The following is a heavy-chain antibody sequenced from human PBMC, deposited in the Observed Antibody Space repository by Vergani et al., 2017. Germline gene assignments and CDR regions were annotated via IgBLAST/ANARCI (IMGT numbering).Heavy chain of an antibody. CDR3: ASPMTYSSSWYDAFDI. CDR2: IIPIFGTA. Sequence: QGQLAQSGAEVKKPGSSVKVSCKASGGTFSSNSISWVRQAPGQGLEWMGGIIPIFGTANYAQKFQGRVTITADESTSTAYMELSSLRSEDTAVYYCASPMTYSSSWYDAFDIWGQGTMVTVSS. J-gene: IGHJ3*02. V-gene: IGHV1-69*13. D-gene: IGHD6-13*01. CDR1: GGTFSSNS.